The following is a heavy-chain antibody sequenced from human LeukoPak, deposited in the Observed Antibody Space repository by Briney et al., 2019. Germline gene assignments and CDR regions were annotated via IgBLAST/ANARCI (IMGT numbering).Heavy chain of an antibody. CDR3: ARETRGTIYRSAFDI. CDR1: GGSISSYY. Sequence: SETLSLTCTVSGGSISSYYWSWIRQPPGKGLEWIGYIYYSGSTNYNPSLKSRVTISVDTSKNQFSLKLSSVTAADTAVYYCARETRGTIYRSAFDIWGQGTMVTVSS. D-gene: IGHD3-3*01. V-gene: IGHV4-59*01. J-gene: IGHJ3*02. CDR2: IYYSGST.